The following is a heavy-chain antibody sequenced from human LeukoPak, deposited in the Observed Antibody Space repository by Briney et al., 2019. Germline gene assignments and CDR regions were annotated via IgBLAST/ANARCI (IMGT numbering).Heavy chain of an antibody. J-gene: IGHJ4*02. Sequence: PGGSLRLSCAAFGFTFSSHGMHGVGQAPGKGLEWVAVISYDGSNKYYADSVKGRFTISRDNSKNTLYLQMNSLRAEDTAEYYCAKTAPLRAAGTWREIDYWGQATLVTVST. CDR3: AKTAPLRAAGTWREIDY. CDR1: GFTFSSHG. D-gene: IGHD6-13*01. CDR2: ISYDGSNK. V-gene: IGHV3-30*18.